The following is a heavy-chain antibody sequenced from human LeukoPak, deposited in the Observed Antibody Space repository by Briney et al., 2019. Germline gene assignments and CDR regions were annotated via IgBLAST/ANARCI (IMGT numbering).Heavy chain of an antibody. CDR3: ARRQQAVAGTFDY. D-gene: IGHD6-19*01. V-gene: IGHV3-53*01. Sequence: GGSLRLSCAASGFTVSSNYMSWVRQAPGKGLEWVSVIYSGGSTYYADSVKGRFTISRDNSKNTLYLQMNSLRAEDTAVYYCARRQQAVAGTFDYWGQGTLVTVSS. CDR2: IYSGGST. CDR1: GFTVSSNY. J-gene: IGHJ4*02.